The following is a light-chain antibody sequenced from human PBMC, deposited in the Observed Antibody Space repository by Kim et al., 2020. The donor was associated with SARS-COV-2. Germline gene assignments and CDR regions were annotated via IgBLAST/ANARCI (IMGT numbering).Light chain of an antibody. CDR2: DAS. J-gene: IGKJ1*01. V-gene: IGKV1-5*01. CDR1: QSIGNW. Sequence: SASVGARVTITCRASQSIGNWLAWYQQKPGKAPQVLIYDASSLEGGVPSRFSGSGSGTDFTLTITSLQPDDLATYYCQQYKGGWTFGQGTKVDIK. CDR3: QQYKGGWT.